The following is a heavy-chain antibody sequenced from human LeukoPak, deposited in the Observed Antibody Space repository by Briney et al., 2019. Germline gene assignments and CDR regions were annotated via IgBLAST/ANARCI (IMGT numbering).Heavy chain of an antibody. CDR2: ISGIGGRT. CDR1: GFTFSSYA. Sequence: GGSLRLSCAASGFTFSSYAMSWVRQTPGKGLEWVSAISGIGGRTYYAHSVKGRFTISRDNSKNTLYLQMNSLRAEDRAVYYCARGRCSTTNCSVNFEYWGQGTLVTVSS. D-gene: IGHD2-2*01. CDR3: ARGRCSTTNCSVNFEY. J-gene: IGHJ4*02. V-gene: IGHV3-23*01.